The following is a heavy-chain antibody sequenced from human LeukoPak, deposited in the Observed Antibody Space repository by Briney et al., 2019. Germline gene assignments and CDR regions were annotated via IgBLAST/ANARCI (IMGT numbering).Heavy chain of an antibody. CDR1: GFTFSSYW. J-gene: IGHJ4*02. D-gene: IGHD2-15*01. V-gene: IGHV3-74*01. CDR2: INSDGSST. CDR3: ARVGYCSGGTCSVDY. Sequence: PGGSLTLSCAASGFTFSSYWMHWVRQAPGKGLVWVSRINSDGSSTSYADSVKGRFTISRDNAKNSLYLQLNSLRAEDTAVYYCARVGYCSGGTCSVDYWGQGTLVTVSS.